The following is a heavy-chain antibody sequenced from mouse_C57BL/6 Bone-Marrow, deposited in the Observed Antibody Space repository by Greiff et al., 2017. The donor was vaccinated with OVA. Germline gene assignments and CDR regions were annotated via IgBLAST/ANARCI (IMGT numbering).Heavy chain of an antibody. CDR3: ARDYGPDY. CDR1: GYSITSGYY. CDR2: ISYDGSN. D-gene: IGHD1-1*01. Sequence: ESGPGLVKPSQSLSLTCSVTGYSITSGYYWNWIRQFPGNKLEWMGYISYDGSNNYNPSLKNRISITRDTSKNQFFLKLNSVTTEDTATYYCARDYGPDYWGQGTTLTVSS. J-gene: IGHJ2*01. V-gene: IGHV3-6*01.